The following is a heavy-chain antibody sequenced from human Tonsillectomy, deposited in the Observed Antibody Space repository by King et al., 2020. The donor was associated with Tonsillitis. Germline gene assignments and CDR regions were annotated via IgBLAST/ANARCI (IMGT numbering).Heavy chain of an antibody. CDR3: TTNQGDSGNY. CDR2: IEPDGSQT. V-gene: IGHV3-7*01. Sequence: VQLVESGGGLVQPGGSLRLSCAASGFTFSPSWMTWVRQAPGKGLEWVATIEPDGSQTYYLHSVKGRFTISSDNAKNSLYLQMNGLTAEDTAVYLCTTNQGDSGNYWGQGILVTVSS. CDR1: GFTFSPSW. D-gene: IGHD3-10*01. J-gene: IGHJ4*02.